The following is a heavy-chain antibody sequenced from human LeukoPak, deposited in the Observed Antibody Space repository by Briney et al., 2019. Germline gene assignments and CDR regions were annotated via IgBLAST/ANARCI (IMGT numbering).Heavy chain of an antibody. CDR3: ARFSAYGAFDI. Sequence: SETLSLTCTVSGASVSTYYWAFIRQPAGKGLEWIGRIYTSGSTDYNPSLKSRVTISVDTSKNQVSLNLSSVTAADTAVYYCARFSAYGAFDIWGQGTMVTVSP. D-gene: IGHD5-12*01. CDR1: GASVSTYY. V-gene: IGHV4-4*07. CDR2: IYTSGST. J-gene: IGHJ3*02.